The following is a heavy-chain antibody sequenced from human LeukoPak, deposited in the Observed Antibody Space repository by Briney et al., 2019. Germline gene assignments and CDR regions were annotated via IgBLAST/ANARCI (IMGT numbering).Heavy chain of an antibody. CDR1: GFTFSSYW. D-gene: IGHD2-2*01. Sequence: GGSLRLSCAASGFTFSSYWMSWVRQAPGKGLEWVSSISSSSTYKYYADSVKGRFTISRDNAKNSLYLQMNSLRAEDTAMYYCARDGDIVVVPADLDYWGQGTLVTVSS. CDR3: ARDGDIVVVPADLDY. V-gene: IGHV3-21*01. CDR2: ISSSSTYK. J-gene: IGHJ4*02.